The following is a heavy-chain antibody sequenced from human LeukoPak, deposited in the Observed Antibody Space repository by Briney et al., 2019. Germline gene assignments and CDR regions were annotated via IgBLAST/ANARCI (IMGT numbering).Heavy chain of an antibody. J-gene: IGHJ4*02. CDR3: AREGIRTSTLDY. Sequence: SVKVSCKASGGTFSSYAISWVRHAPGQGLEWMGGIIPIFGTANYAQKFQRRVTITAHESTSTAYMELSSLRSEYTAVYYCAREGIRTSTLDYWGQGTLVTVSS. CDR2: IIPIFGTA. CDR1: GGTFSSYA. V-gene: IGHV1-69*01. D-gene: IGHD6-6*01.